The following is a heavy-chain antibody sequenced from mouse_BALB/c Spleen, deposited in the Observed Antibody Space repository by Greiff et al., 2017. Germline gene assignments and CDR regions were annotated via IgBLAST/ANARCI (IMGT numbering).Heavy chain of an antibody. D-gene: IGHD4-1*02. CDR1: GFNFTDTY. CDR3: ASSTGTWFAD. J-gene: IGHJ3*01. Sequence: VQLQQSGAELVKPGASVKLSCTASGFNFTDTYMHWVKQRPEQGLEWIGRIDPANGNTKYDPKFQGKATITADTSSNTAYLQLSSLTSEDTAVYYCASSTGTWFADWGQGTLVTVSA. CDR2: IDPANGNT. V-gene: IGHV14-3*02.